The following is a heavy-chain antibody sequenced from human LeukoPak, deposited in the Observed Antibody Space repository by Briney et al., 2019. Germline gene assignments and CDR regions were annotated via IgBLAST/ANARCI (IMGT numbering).Heavy chain of an antibody. D-gene: IGHD6-19*01. CDR3: AGYDIAVAPSRFGP. J-gene: IGHJ5*02. CDR2: IYYSGST. V-gene: IGHV4-59*01. Sequence: SETLYLTCTVSGGSISSYYWSWIRQPPGKGLEGIGYIYYSGSTNYNPSLKSRVTISVDTSKNQFSLKLSSVTAADTAVYYCAGYDIAVAPSRFGPWGQGTLVTVSS. CDR1: GGSISSYY.